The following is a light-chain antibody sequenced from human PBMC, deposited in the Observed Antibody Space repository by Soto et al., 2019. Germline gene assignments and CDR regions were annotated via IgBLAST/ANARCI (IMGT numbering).Light chain of an antibody. CDR1: QSLLHSNGYHH. J-gene: IGKJ4*01. V-gene: IGKV2-28*01. Sequence: DIVMTQSPLSLPVTPGEPASISCRSSQSLLHSNGYHHLDWYLQKPGQSPQLLIYWGSYRASGVPDRFSGSGSGTDFTLKISRVEAVDVGVYYCMHSLQILPLTFGGGTKVDIK. CDR3: MHSLQILPLT. CDR2: WGS.